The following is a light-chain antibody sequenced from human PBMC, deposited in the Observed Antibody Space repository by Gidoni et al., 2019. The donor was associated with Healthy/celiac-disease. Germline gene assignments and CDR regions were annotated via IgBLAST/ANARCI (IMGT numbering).Light chain of an antibody. V-gene: IGKV1-39*01. CDR2: AAS. Sequence: DIQMTQSPSSLSASVGDRVTITCRASQSISSYLNWYQQKPGKAPKLLIYAASSLQSGVPSRFSGSGSGTDFTLTISSLQPEDFATYYCQQSYSIPGTFGQXTKVEIK. J-gene: IGKJ1*01. CDR3: QQSYSIPGT. CDR1: QSISSY.